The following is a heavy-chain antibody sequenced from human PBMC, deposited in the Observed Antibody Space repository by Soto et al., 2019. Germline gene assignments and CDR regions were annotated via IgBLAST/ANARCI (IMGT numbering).Heavy chain of an antibody. J-gene: IGHJ6*03. CDR3: ARDHRLGRAARPDYYYYYMDV. D-gene: IGHD6-6*01. V-gene: IGHV4-59*01. Sequence: SETLSLTCTVSGGSISSYYWSWIRQPPGKGLEWIGYIYYSGSTNYNPSLKSRVTISVDTSKNQFSLKLSSVTAADTAVYYCARDHRLGRAARPDYYYYYMDVWGKGTTVTVSS. CDR1: GGSISSYY. CDR2: IYYSGST.